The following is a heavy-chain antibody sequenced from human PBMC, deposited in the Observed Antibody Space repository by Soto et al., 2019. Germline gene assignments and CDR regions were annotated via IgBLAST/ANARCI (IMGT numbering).Heavy chain of an antibody. V-gene: IGHV1-2*04. Sequence: ASVKVSCKASGYTFTGYYMHWVRQAPGQGLEWMGWINPNSGGTNYAQKFQGWVTMTRDTSISTAYMELSRLRSDDTAVYYCARDGSYYDSSGSLDYYYGMDVWGQGTTVTVS. CDR2: INPNSGGT. CDR1: GYTFTGYY. D-gene: IGHD3-22*01. J-gene: IGHJ6*02. CDR3: ARDGSYYDSSGSLDYYYGMDV.